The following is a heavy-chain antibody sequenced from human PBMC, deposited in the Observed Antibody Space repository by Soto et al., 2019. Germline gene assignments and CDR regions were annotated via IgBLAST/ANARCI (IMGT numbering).Heavy chain of an antibody. CDR3: ARDRVPDILTGYLY. V-gene: IGHV3-30-3*01. CDR1: GFTFSSYA. CDR2: ISYDGSNK. J-gene: IGHJ4*02. Sequence: GGSLRLSCAASGFTFSSYAMHWVRQAPGKGLEWVAVISYDGSNKYYADSVKGRLTISRDNSKNTLYLQMNSLRAEDTAVYYCARDRVPDILTGYLYWGQGTLVTVSS. D-gene: IGHD3-9*01.